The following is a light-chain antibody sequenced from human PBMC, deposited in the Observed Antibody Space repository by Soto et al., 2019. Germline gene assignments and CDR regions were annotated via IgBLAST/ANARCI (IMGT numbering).Light chain of an antibody. V-gene: IGLV2-8*01. J-gene: IGLJ1*01. CDR1: KNDIGVYHF. CDR3: KSYAGSNTYG. Sequence: QTALTQPPPACGSPGQSITISCTGTKNDIGVYHFLSWYQHHQGQAPRLIIYEVVQRPAAVPDRFSGSESGNTASLTVSGLQAADEPDYFCKSYAGSNTYGFGSGTKGTVL. CDR2: EVV.